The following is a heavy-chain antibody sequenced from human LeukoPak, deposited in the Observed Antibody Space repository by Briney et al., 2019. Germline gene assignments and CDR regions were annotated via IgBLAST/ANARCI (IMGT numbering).Heavy chain of an antibody. CDR1: GGSITSDY. CDR3: ARADESLVYGMDV. CDR2: FSYSGST. V-gene: IGHV4-59*08. Sequence: SETLSLTCTLSGGSITSDYWSWIRQSPGKGLEWIGYFSYSGSTHYSPSLTSRVAISVDTSRNQMSLKLRSVTAADTAIYYCARADESLVYGMDVWGPGTTVIVSS. J-gene: IGHJ6*02.